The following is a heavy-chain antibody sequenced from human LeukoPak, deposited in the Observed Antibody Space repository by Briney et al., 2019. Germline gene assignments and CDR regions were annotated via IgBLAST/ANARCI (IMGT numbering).Heavy chain of an antibody. J-gene: IGHJ4*02. D-gene: IGHD3/OR15-3a*01. CDR1: GFTFTDYS. Sequence: PGGSLRLSCAASGFTFTDYSMTWVRQAPGKGLEWVANIKPDGGETYYVDSVKGRFTISRDNAKKPLYLQMNSLRAEDTAVYYCARHVDLDYWGQGTLVSVTS. V-gene: IGHV3-7*01. CDR3: ARHVDLDY. CDR2: IKPDGGET.